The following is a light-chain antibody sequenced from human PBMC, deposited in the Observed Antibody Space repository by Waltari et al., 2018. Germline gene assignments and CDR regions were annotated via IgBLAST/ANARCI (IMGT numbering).Light chain of an antibody. CDR2: EAS. Sequence: QSALTQPASVSGSPGQSITISCTGTRSDVGSYNFVTCYQPHPGKAPKLMIYEASKRPSGVSNRFSGSKSGNTASLAIRGLQSDDESDYYCSAWDDSLHGHVFGTGTRLSVL. CDR3: SAWDDSLHGHV. V-gene: IGLV2-14*02. J-gene: IGLJ1*01. CDR1: RSDVGSYNF.